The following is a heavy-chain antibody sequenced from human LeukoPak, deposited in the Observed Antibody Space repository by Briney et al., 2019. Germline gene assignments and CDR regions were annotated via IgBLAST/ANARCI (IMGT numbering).Heavy chain of an antibody. Sequence: SETLSLTCAVYGGSFSGYYWSWIRQPPGKGLEWIGEINHSGSTNYNPSLKSRVTISVDTSKNQFSLKLSSVTAADTAVYYCARGQRKFVSDYWGRGTLITVSS. D-gene: IGHD3-10*01. V-gene: IGHV4-34*01. CDR3: ARGQRKFVSDY. J-gene: IGHJ4*02. CDR1: GGSFSGYY. CDR2: INHSGST.